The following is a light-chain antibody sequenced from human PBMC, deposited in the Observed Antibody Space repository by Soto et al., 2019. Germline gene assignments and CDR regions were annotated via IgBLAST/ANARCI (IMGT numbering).Light chain of an antibody. V-gene: IGKV1-39*01. CDR3: QQTYTTPEIT. CDR1: QSISSY. CDR2: GAS. J-gene: IGKJ5*01. Sequence: DIQMTQSPSSLSASVGDRVTITCRSSQSISSYLDWYQQKPGKAPNLLIYGASSLQGGVPSRFSGSGSGTDFTLTISSLQPEDFAIYYCQQTYTTPEITFGQGTRLEIK.